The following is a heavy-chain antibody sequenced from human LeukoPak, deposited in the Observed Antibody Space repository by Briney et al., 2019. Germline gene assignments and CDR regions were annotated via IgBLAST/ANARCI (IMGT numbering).Heavy chain of an antibody. CDR2: MRDTVNT. J-gene: IGHJ4*02. V-gene: IGHV4-59*11. Sequence: SETLSLTCSVSDVSISSHYWSWLRQPPGKGLEWIAYMRDTVNTKDNPSFKSRLTLSADTSKNQFSLRLSSVTAADSAVYYCATIKRGNIYGYFDFWGQGILVTVSS. D-gene: IGHD5-18*01. CDR1: DVSISSHY. CDR3: ATIKRGNIYGYFDF.